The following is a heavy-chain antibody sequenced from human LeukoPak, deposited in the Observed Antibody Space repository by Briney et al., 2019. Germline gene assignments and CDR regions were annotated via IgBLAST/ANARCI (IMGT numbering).Heavy chain of an antibody. CDR3: ARYIEQLGKFDY. Sequence: GESLKISCKGSGYSFTSYWIGWVRQMPGKGLEWMGIIYPGDSDTRYSPSFQGQVTISADKSITTAYLQRSSLKAWDTAMYYCARYIEQLGKFDYWGQGTLVTVSS. D-gene: IGHD6-6*01. V-gene: IGHV5-51*01. CDR2: IYPGDSDT. CDR1: GYSFTSYW. J-gene: IGHJ4*02.